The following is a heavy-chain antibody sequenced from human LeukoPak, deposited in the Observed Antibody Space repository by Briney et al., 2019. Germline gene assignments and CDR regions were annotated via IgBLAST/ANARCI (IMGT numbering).Heavy chain of an antibody. CDR3: AEYSSSSAFDY. V-gene: IGHV4-31*03. J-gene: IGHJ4*02. D-gene: IGHD6-6*01. CDR1: GGSISSGGYY. CDR2: IYYSGST. Sequence: PSETLSLTCTVSGGSISSGGYYWSWIRQHPGKGLEWIGYIYYSGSTYYNPSLKSRVTISVDTSKYQFSLKLSSVTAAATAVYYCAEYSSSSAFDYWGQGTLVTVSS.